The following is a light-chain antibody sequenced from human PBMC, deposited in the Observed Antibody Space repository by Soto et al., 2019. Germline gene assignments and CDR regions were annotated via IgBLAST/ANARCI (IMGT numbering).Light chain of an antibody. V-gene: IGKV3-20*01. CDR1: QSINCNS. CDR2: AAS. J-gene: IGKJ2*03. CDR3: QRDS. Sequence: EIVLTQSPGTLSLSPGERATLSCRVSQSINCNSLAWYQQKPGQAPRLLIYAASSRATGIPDRFSGSGSGTDFTLTIRTLEPEDFAVYYCQRDSFGPGTKLEIK.